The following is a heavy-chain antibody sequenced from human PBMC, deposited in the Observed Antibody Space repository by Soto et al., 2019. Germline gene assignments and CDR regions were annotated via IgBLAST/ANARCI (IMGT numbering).Heavy chain of an antibody. CDR2: ISYDGSNK. D-gene: IGHD4-17*01. CDR1: GFTFSSYA. V-gene: IGHV3-30-3*01. J-gene: IGHJ6*02. Sequence: GGSLRLSCAASGFTFSSYAMHWVRQAPGKGLEWVAVISYDGSNKYYADSVKGRFTISRDNSKNTLYLQMNSLRAEDTAVYYCARDYPNFPNMTTVVKPLYYYGMDVWGQGTTVTVSS. CDR3: ARDYPNFPNMTTVVKPLYYYGMDV.